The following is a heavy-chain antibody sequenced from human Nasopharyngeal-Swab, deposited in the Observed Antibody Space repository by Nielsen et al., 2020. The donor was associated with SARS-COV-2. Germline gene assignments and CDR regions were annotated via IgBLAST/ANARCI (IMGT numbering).Heavy chain of an antibody. D-gene: IGHD2-15*01. V-gene: IGHV3-74*01. Sequence: GESLKISCAASGFTFSTYWMHWVRRPPGKGLLWVSRIDTDGTITDYADSVKGRFTISRDNAKNTLYLQMNSLRAEDTAVYYCARDVGGRDNYWGQGAQVTVSS. CDR3: ARDVGGRDNY. CDR1: GFTFSTYW. J-gene: IGHJ4*02. CDR2: IDTDGTIT.